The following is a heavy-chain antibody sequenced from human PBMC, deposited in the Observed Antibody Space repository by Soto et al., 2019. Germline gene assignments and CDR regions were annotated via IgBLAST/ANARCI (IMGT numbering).Heavy chain of an antibody. J-gene: IGHJ3*02. CDR1: GYPVTAYY. CDR2: INPATGAA. CDR3: ARGGGVGVAGSAAFDM. V-gene: IGHV1-2*02. D-gene: IGHD3-3*01. Sequence: QLHLVQSGAVVKKPGASVTVSCSASGYPVTAYYMHWVRQAPGRGLEWMGGINPATGAAKYTQTFQGRVTMTRDTSRGTVFMELGGLTSEETAVFYGARGGGVGVAGSAAFDMWGQGTLVTVSS.